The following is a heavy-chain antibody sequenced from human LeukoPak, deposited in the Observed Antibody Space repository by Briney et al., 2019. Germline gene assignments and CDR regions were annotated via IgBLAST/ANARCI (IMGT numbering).Heavy chain of an antibody. Sequence: GGSLRLSCAASGFTFSSYDMHWVRQATGKGLEWVSAIGTAGDTYYPGSVKGRFTISRENAKNSLYLQMNSLRAGDTAVYYCARVLGITMIVVVITKGVVDYWGQGTLVTVSS. J-gene: IGHJ4*02. CDR3: ARVLGITMIVVVITKGVVDY. D-gene: IGHD3-22*01. V-gene: IGHV3-13*01. CDR2: IGTAGDT. CDR1: GFTFSSYD.